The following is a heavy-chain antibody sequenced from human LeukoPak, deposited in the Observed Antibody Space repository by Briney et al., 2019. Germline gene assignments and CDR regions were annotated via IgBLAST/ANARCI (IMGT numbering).Heavy chain of an antibody. Sequence: SETLSLTCTVSGDSIGSYYWSWIRQPAGKGLQWIGRIYTSGSTMYNPSLKSRVTMSVDTFKNQFSLKLRSVTAADTAVYYCARGWSYADYWGQGTLVTVSS. D-gene: IGHD3-16*01. V-gene: IGHV4-4*07. CDR3: ARGWSYADY. CDR1: GDSIGSYY. J-gene: IGHJ4*02. CDR2: IYTSGST.